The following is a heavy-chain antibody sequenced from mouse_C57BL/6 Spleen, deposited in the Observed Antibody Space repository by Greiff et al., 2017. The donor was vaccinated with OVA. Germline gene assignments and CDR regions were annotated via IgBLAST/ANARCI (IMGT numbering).Heavy chain of an antibody. V-gene: IGHV5-2*01. D-gene: IGHD1-1*01. CDR3: ARHRGYGSPDWYFDV. CDR1: EYEFPSHD. Sequence: DVKLVESGGGLVQPGESLKLSCESNEYEFPSHDMSWVRKTPEKRLELVAAINSDGGSTYYPDTMERRFIISRDNTKKTLYLQMSSLRSEDTALYYCARHRGYGSPDWYFDVWGTGTTVTVSS. CDR2: INSDGGST. J-gene: IGHJ1*03.